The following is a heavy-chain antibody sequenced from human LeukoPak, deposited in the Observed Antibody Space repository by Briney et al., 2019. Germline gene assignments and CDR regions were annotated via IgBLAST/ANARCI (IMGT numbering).Heavy chain of an antibody. CDR3: ARVGVYSSSSEWFDP. Sequence: SETLSLTCTVSGGSISSSSYYWSWIRQPPGKGLEWIGYIYYSGSTNYNPSLKSRVTISVDTSKNQFSLKLSSVTAADTAVYYCARVGVYSSSSEWFDPWGQGTLVTVSS. V-gene: IGHV4-61*01. CDR1: GGSISSSSYY. J-gene: IGHJ5*02. CDR2: IYYSGST. D-gene: IGHD6-6*01.